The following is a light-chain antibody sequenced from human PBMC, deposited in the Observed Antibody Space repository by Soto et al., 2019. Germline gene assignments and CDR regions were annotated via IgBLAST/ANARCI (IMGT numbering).Light chain of an antibody. Sequence: DIQLTQSPSFLSASVGDRVTITCRASQGISSYLAWYQQKPGKAPSLLIYAASTLQYGVPSRFNGSGFGTDFTFTINGLQPEDFATYYCQNYHNLPPKFTFGPGTKVDVK. J-gene: IGKJ3*01. CDR1: QGISSY. CDR3: QNYHNLPPKFT. V-gene: IGKV1-9*01. CDR2: AAS.